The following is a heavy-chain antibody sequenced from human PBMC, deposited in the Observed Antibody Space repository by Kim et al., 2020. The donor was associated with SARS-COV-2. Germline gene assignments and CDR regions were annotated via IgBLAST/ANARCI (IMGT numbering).Heavy chain of an antibody. CDR1: GGTISSGDYY. J-gene: IGHJ1*01. Sequence: SETLSLTCTVSGGTISSGDYYWSWIRQPPGKGLEWIGYSYYTRSSHYNPSVNSRVTISIDTSTNQFYLKLSSVVATDTAVYDCDRGPAICGCDRYFHWG. D-gene: IGHD2-21*02. CDR3: DRGPAICGCDRYFH. CDR2: SYYTRSS. V-gene: IGHV4-30-4*01.